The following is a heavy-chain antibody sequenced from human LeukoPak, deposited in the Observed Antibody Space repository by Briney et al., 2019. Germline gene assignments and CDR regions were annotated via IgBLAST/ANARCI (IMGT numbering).Heavy chain of an antibody. Sequence: SETLSLTCTVSGGSISSGGYYWSWIRQHPGKGLEWIGYIYYSGSTYYNPSLKSRVTISVDTSKKQFSVKLSSVTAADTAVYYCARLDGERGYSYDYWGQGTLVTVSS. V-gene: IGHV4-31*03. CDR1: GGSISSGGYY. J-gene: IGHJ4*02. CDR2: IYYSGST. D-gene: IGHD5-18*01. CDR3: ARLDGERGYSYDY.